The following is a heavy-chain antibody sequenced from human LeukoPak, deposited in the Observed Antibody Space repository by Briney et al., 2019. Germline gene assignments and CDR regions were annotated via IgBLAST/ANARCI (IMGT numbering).Heavy chain of an antibody. J-gene: IGHJ5*02. CDR1: GGSISSSNW. CDR3: ARDGEKLSYDSSGYYRS. CDR2: IYHSGST. V-gene: IGHV4-4*02. Sequence: PSETLSLTCAVSGGSISSSNWWSWVRQPPGKGLEWIGEIYHSGSTNYNPSLKSRVTISVDKSKNQFSLKLSSVTAADTAVYYCARDGEKLSYDSSGYYRSWGQGTLVTVSS. D-gene: IGHD3-22*01.